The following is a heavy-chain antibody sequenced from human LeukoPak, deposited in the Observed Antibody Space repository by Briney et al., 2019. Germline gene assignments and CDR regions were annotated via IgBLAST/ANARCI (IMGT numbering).Heavy chain of an antibody. D-gene: IGHD3-10*01. J-gene: IGHJ4*02. Sequence: SETLSLTCTVSGGSISSSSYYWGWIRQPPGKGLEWIGSIYSSGSTYYNPSLESRVTISVDTSKNQFSLNLSSVPASDTAVYYCARRGGSGRSFDYWGQGILVTVSS. CDR3: ARRGGSGRSFDY. V-gene: IGHV4-39*01. CDR1: GGSISSSSYY. CDR2: IYSSGST.